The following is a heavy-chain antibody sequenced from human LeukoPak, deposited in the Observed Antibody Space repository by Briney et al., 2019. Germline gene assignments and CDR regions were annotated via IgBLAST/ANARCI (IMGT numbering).Heavy chain of an antibody. V-gene: IGHV4-4*07. CDR3: ARDLPNHYYGSGSLSWFDP. CDR1: GGSFSSYY. D-gene: IGHD3-10*01. Sequence: SETLSLTCTVSGGSFSSYYWSWIRQPAGKGLEWIGRIYTSGSTNYNPSLKSRVTMSVDTSKNQFSLKLSSVTAADTAVYYCARDLPNHYYGSGSLSWFDPWGQGTLVTVSS. J-gene: IGHJ5*02. CDR2: IYTSGST.